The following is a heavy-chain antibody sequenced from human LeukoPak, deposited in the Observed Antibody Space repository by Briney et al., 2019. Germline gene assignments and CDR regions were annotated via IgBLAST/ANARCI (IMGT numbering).Heavy chain of an antibody. CDR3: ATVRDIVVGGGPYYFDY. Sequence: APVKLSCTASGYTFIGYYLHWVRQSPGQGLEWMGWINPHNGDTNYAQKFQGRVTMTRDTSITTAYMELCRLKSDDTAVYYCATVRDIVVGGGPYYFDYWGQEPVVTVSS. CDR2: INPHNGDT. J-gene: IGHJ4*02. V-gene: IGHV1-2*02. D-gene: IGHD2-15*01. CDR1: GYTFIGYY.